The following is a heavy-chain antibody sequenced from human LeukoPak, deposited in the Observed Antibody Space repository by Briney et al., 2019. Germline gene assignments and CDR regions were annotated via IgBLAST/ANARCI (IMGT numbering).Heavy chain of an antibody. CDR3: TRREDSSASAPPAD. CDR2: IYPGDSDT. CDR1: GCSFTCYW. D-gene: IGHD3-10*01. Sequence: GESLKISCKGAGCSFTCYWIAYVRQMPGKGLEWMGIIYPGDSDTRYSPSFQGQVTISVDKSISTAYLQWSSLKASDTVMYYCTRREDSSASAPPADWGQGTLVTVSS. V-gene: IGHV5-51*01. J-gene: IGHJ4*02.